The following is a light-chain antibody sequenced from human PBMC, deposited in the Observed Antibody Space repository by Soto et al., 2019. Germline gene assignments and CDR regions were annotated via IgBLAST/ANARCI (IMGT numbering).Light chain of an antibody. CDR1: SRDVWGYNL. J-gene: IGLJ2*01. CDR3: CSYAGSSTLR. V-gene: IGLV2-23*01. Sequence: SALTQPASVSGSPGKSITISCTGTSRDVWGYNLVSWYQQHPGKTPKLIIYAGSKRHSGVSNRFSGSKSGNTASLSISGIQAEDEADYYCCSYAGSSTLRFGGGTKLTVL. CDR2: AGS.